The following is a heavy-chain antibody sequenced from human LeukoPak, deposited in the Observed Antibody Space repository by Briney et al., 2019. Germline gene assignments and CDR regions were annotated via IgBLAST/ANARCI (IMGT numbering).Heavy chain of an antibody. CDR2: MSYSGST. Sequence: PSGTLSLTCNVSGGSISSYYWNWIRQPPGKGLEWIGYMSYSGSTHYNPSLESRVTILADTSTSQVSLTLSSVTAEDTAVYYCATYPHYYGTRGVDYWGQGTLVTVSS. J-gene: IGHJ4*02. V-gene: IGHV4-59*08. CDR3: ATYPHYYGTRGVDY. D-gene: IGHD3-10*01. CDR1: GGSISSYY.